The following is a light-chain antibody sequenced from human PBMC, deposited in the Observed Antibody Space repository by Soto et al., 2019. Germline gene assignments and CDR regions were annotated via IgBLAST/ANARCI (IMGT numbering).Light chain of an antibody. Sequence: DIVLTQSPGTLSLSPGERATVSCRASQSVSSNYLAWYQQKPGQAPRLLIYGASSRATGIPDRFSGSGSGADFTLSISRLEPEDFAVYYCQQYGSSPPRTFGQGTKVDIK. CDR3: QQYGSSPPRT. J-gene: IGKJ1*01. CDR1: QSVSSNY. V-gene: IGKV3-20*01. CDR2: GAS.